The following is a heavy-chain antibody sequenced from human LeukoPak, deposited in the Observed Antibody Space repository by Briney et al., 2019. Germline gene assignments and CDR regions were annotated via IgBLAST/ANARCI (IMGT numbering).Heavy chain of an antibody. CDR3: SGSYLYYYYYYMNV. Sequence: SETLSLTCTVSGSSINTSGYYWVWIRQSPGKGLEWLGSIYYSGSTYYNPSLKSRVTISVDTSKNQFSLKLTSVTAADTAVYYCSGSYLYYYYYYMNVWGKGTTVTISS. CDR1: GSSINTSGYY. J-gene: IGHJ6*03. D-gene: IGHD1-26*01. V-gene: IGHV4-39*07. CDR2: IYYSGST.